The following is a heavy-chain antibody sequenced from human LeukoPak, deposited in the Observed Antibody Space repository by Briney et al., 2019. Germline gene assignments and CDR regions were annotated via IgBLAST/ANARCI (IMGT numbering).Heavy chain of an antibody. V-gene: IGHV4-59*01. CDR2: IYYSGST. D-gene: IGHD3-3*01. CDR1: GGSISSYY. J-gene: IGHJ4*02. Sequence: SETLSLTCTVSGGSISSYYWSWIRQPPGKGLEWIGYIYYSGSTNYNPSLKSRVTISVDTSKNQFSLKLSSVTAADTAVYYCARGSPGGTIFGVVIGYYFDYWGQGTLVTVSS. CDR3: ARGSPGGTIFGVVIGYYFDY.